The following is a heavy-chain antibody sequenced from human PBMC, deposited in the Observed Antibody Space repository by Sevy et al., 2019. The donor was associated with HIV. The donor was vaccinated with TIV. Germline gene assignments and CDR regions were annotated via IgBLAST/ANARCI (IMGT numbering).Heavy chain of an antibody. V-gene: IGHV4-59*01. CDR2: IYYCGST. CDR3: ARSPYYYVSSGYYYYYYGMDV. D-gene: IGHD3-22*01. J-gene: IGHJ6*02. CDR1: GGSISSYY. Sequence: SETLSLTCTVSGGSISSYYWSWIRQPPGKGLEWIGYIYYCGSTNYNPSLKRRVTISVETSKNQFSLKLSSVTAADTAVYYCARSPYYYVSSGYYYYYYGMDVWGQGTTVTVSS.